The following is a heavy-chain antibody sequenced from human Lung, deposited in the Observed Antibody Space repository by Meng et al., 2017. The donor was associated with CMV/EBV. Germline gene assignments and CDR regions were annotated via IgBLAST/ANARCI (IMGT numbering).Heavy chain of an antibody. CDR1: GGSISSSNW. CDR3: ASFPPPGKQWLVTDY. V-gene: IGHV4-4*02. CDR2: IYHSGST. Sequence: VQAQESGPELVKPSGTLSLTCAVSGGSISSSNWWSWVRQPPGKGLEWIGEIYHSGSTNYNPSLKSRVTISVDKSKNQFSLKLSSVTAADTAVYYCASFPPPGKQWLVTDYWGQGTLVTVSS. D-gene: IGHD6-19*01. J-gene: IGHJ4*02.